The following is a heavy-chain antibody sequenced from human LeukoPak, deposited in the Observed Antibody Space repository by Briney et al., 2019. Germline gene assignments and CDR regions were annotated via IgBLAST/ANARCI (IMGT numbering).Heavy chain of an antibody. J-gene: IGHJ4*02. CDR2: ISCDGSNK. CDR3: ARGGLVMTTADFDY. CDR1: GFTFSSYA. Sequence: GRSLRLSCAASGFTFSSYAMHWVRQAPGKGLEWVAVISCDGSNKYYADSVKGRFTISRDNSKNTLYLQMNSLRAEDTAVYYCARGGLVMTTADFDYWGQGTLVTVSS. D-gene: IGHD4-17*01. V-gene: IGHV3-30-3*01.